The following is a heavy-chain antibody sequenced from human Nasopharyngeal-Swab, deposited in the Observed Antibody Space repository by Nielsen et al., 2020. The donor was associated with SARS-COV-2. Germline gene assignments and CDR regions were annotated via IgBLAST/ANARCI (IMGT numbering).Heavy chain of an antibody. V-gene: IGHV3-48*02. J-gene: IGHJ6*02. CDR3: ARSYV. CDR1: GFTFRSYS. Sequence: GESLKISCAASGFTFRSYSMNWVRQAPGRGLEWVAYIRSSRSTIYYADSVKGRFTISRDNAKNSLYLQMNSLRDEGTAVYYCARSYVWGQGTTVTVSS. CDR2: IRSSRSTI.